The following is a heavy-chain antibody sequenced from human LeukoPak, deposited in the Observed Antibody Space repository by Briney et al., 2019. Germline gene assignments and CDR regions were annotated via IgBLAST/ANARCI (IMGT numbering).Heavy chain of an antibody. D-gene: IGHD6-25*01. CDR2: VYYGRSP. Sequence: SETLSLTCSASGGSISGSSYYWAWIRQPPGKGLEWIGSVYYGRSPYFNPSLESRATISVDTSKNHFSLKMSSVTAADTAVYYCARSSGTGTFSYWGQGTLVTVSS. J-gene: IGHJ4*02. CDR3: ARSSGTGTFSY. CDR1: GGSISGSSYY. V-gene: IGHV4-39*02.